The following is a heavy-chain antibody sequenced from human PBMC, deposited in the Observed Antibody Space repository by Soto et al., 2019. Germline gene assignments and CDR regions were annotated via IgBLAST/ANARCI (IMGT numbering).Heavy chain of an antibody. CDR1: GYTFTSYD. CDR2: MNPNSGNT. J-gene: IGHJ6*02. D-gene: IGHD4-17*01. V-gene: IGHV1-8*01. Sequence: QVPLVQSGAEVKKPGASVKVSCKASGYTFTSYDINWVRQATGQGLEWMGWMNPNSGNTGYAQKFQGRVTMTRNTSISTAYMELSSLRSEDTAVYYCARGSTDYGGNSYYYYYGMDVWGQGTTVTVSS. CDR3: ARGSTDYGGNSYYYYYGMDV.